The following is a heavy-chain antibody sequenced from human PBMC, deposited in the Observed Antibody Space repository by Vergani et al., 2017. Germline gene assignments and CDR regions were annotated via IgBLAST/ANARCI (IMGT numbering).Heavy chain of an antibody. CDR2: IRNKAYGGTT. CDR1: GFSFGDYA. J-gene: IGHJ4*02. Sequence: EVQLVESGGGLVPPGRSLRLSCAASGFSFGDYAMTWVRQAPGKGREWVAFIRNKAYGGTTEYAASVKGRFTISRDDSKRLAYLQLSGLKTEDTAVYFCSRVRGYSFGYSDYWGQGTLVTVSS. CDR3: SRVRGYSFGYSDY. D-gene: IGHD5-18*01. V-gene: IGHV3-49*04.